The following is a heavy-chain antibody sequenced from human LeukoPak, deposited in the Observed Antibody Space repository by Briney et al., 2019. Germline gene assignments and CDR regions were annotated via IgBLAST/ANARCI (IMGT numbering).Heavy chain of an antibody. V-gene: IGHV3-21*01. J-gene: IGHJ5*02. CDR2: ISSSSSYI. CDR3: AGSVAAADQGFDP. Sequence: PGGSLRLSCAASGFTFSSYSMNWVRQAPGKGLEWVSSISSSSSYIYYADSVKGRFTISRDNAKNSLYLQMNSLRAEDTAVYYCAGSVAAADQGFDPWGQGTLVTVSS. D-gene: IGHD6-13*01. CDR1: GFTFSSYS.